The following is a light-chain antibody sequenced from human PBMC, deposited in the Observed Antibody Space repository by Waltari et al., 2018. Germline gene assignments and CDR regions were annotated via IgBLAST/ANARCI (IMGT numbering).Light chain of an antibody. J-gene: IGLJ3*02. CDR1: SGHTSNV. V-gene: IGLV4-69*01. Sequence: QLVLTQSPSASASLGASVKLTCTLSSGHTSNVIAWHQQQPEKGPRYLMKVYSDGSHSKGDEIPDRFSGSSSGAGRYLTISSVQSGDEADYYCQTGGHGTWVFGGGTKLTVL. CDR2: VYSDGSH. CDR3: QTGGHGTWV.